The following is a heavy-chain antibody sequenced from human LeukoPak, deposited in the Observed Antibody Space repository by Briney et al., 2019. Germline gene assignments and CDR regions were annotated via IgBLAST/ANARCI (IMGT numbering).Heavy chain of an antibody. CDR2: IYYSGST. Sequence: SETLSLTCTVSGGSISSSSYYWGWIRQPPGKGLEWIGSIYYSGSTYYNPSLKSRVTISVDTSKNQFSLKLSSVTAADTAVYYCARSPGGWPYYFDYWGQGTLVTVSS. V-gene: IGHV4-39*07. CDR1: GGSISSSSYY. D-gene: IGHD6-19*01. J-gene: IGHJ4*02. CDR3: ARSPGGWPYYFDY.